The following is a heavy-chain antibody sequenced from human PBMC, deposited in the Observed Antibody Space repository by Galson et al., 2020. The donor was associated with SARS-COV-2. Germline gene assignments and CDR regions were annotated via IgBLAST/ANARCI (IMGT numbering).Heavy chain of an antibody. CDR1: GSTSSSYA. D-gene: IGHD3-10*01. V-gene: IGHV3-30*01. Sequence: SLSLYCAASGSTSSSYANHWVRQAPGKGLECVAVISYDGRNKYYADSVKGRFTISRDNSKNTLYLQMTSLRAEDTAVNYCARALPPPELLWFGELLSGFDYWGQGTLVIVSS. CDR3: ARALPPPELLWFGELLSGFDY. CDR2: ISYDGRNK. J-gene: IGHJ4*02.